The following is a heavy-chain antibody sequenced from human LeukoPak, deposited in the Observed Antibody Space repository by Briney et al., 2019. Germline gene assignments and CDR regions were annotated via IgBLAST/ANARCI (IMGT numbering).Heavy chain of an antibody. CDR3: AKTLVGATFGY. Sequence: GGSLRLSCAVSGFTFSNYAMSWVRQAPGKGLEWVSGISGSGGGTNYADSVKGRFTISRDNSKNTLYLQMNSLRAEDTAVYYRAKTLVGATFGYWGQGTLVTVSS. J-gene: IGHJ4*02. D-gene: IGHD1-26*01. CDR1: GFTFSNYA. CDR2: ISGSGGGT. V-gene: IGHV3-23*01.